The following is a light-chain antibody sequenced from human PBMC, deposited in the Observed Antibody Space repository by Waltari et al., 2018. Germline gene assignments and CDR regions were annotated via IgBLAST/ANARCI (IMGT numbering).Light chain of an antibody. V-gene: IGKV3-11*01. CDR1: HSVGSH. J-gene: IGKJ3*01. CDR3: QKRSNGPGT. CDR2: DAS. Sequence: ENVLTPSPATLSLSPGERATLSCRASHSVGSHLAWYQQNPGQAPRLLIYDASNMATSIPARFSGSRSDTDFTLTISGVEPEDFAVYYGQKRSNGPGTFGPGTKVDIK.